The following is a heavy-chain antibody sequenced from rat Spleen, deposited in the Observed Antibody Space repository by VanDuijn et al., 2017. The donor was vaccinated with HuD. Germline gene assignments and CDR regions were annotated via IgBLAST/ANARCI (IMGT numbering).Heavy chain of an antibody. CDR3: TRKQLGYYFDY. CDR2: ITSSGGT. CDR1: GFTFNKYW. J-gene: IGHJ2*01. D-gene: IGHD1-10*01. Sequence: EVQLVESGGGLVQPGRSLKISCVASGFTFNKYWMAWIRQAPGKGLEWVASITSSGGTYYPDSVKGRFTISRDNAKSTLYLQMNSLRSEDTATYYCTRKQLGYYFDYWGQGVMVTVSS. V-gene: IGHV5-31*01.